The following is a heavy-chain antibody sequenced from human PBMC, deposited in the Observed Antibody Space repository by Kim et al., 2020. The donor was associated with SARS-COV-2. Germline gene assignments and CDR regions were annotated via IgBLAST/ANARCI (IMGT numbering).Heavy chain of an antibody. V-gene: IGHV3-23*01. CDR3: AKGGIGTPGNDY. J-gene: IGHJ4*02. Sequence: TLYTDSVKGRFTISRDTAENAVFLQMDSLRAEDTAVYYCAKGGIGTPGNDYWGQGTLVTVSS. D-gene: IGHD3-10*01. CDR2: T.